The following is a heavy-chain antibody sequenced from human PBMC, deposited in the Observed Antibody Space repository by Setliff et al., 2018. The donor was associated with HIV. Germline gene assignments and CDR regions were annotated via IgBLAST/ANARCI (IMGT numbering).Heavy chain of an antibody. D-gene: IGHD4-17*01. CDR1: GGSISSSSYY. CDR3: TRRDVTTGMDS. J-gene: IGHJ4*02. V-gene: IGHV4-39*01. CDR2: IFYTGST. Sequence: LSLTCTVSGGSISSSSYYWDWIRQPPGKSLEWVGSIFYTGSTNYRPSLESRDIVSLDTSKNQFSLKLSSVTAADTAVYYCTRRDVTTGMDSWGPGILVTV.